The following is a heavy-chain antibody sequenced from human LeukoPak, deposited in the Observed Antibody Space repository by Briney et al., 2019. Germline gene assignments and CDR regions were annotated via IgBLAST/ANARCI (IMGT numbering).Heavy chain of an antibody. CDR3: VAQGYNWNAYESLGYFDY. Sequence: ASVKVSCKASVYTFTSYDINWVRQATGQGLEWMGWMNPNSGNTGYAQKFQGRVTMTRNTSLSTAYMELSSLRSEDTAVYYCVAQGYNWNAYESLGYFDYWGQGTLVTVSS. CDR2: MNPNSGNT. V-gene: IGHV1-8*01. CDR1: VYTFTSYD. J-gene: IGHJ4*02. D-gene: IGHD1-20*01.